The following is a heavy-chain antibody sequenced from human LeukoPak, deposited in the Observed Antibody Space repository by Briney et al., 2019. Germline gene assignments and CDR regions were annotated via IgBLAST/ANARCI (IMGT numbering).Heavy chain of an antibody. J-gene: IGHJ4*02. V-gene: IGHV3-23*01. Sequence: PGGSLRLSCAASGFTFSSYSMSWVRQAPGKGLEWVSAISSSGGSTDYTDSVKGRFTISRDNSKNTLYLQMSSLRAEDTAVYYCAKKMSITAASQVDYWGQGTLVTVSS. CDR3: AKKMSITAASQVDY. CDR1: GFTFSSYS. D-gene: IGHD1-20*01. CDR2: ISSSGGST.